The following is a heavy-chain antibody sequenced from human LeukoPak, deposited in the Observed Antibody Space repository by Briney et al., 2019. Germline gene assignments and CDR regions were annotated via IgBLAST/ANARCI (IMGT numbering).Heavy chain of an antibody. CDR2: MNPNSGNT. CDR3: ARQRQVVQGDNWFDP. CDR1: GYTFTSYD. J-gene: IGHJ5*02. D-gene: IGHD2-15*01. Sequence: GASVKVSCKASGYTFTSYDINWVRQATGQGLEWMGWMNPNSGNTGYAQKFQGRVTITRYTSISTAYMELSSLRSEDTAVYYCARQRQVVQGDNWFDPWGQGTLVTVSS. V-gene: IGHV1-8*03.